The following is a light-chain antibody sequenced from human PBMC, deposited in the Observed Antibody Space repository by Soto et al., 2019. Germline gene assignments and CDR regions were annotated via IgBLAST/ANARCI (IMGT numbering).Light chain of an antibody. CDR1: QSVSSSY. J-gene: IGKJ1*01. CDR3: QQRSNWPPT. V-gene: IGKV3-11*01. CDR2: DAS. Sequence: EIVLTQSPGTLSLSPGERAPLSCRASQSVSSSYLAWYQQKPGQAPRLLIYDASNRATGIPARFSGSGSGTDFTLTISSLEPEDFAVYYCQQRSNWPPTFGQGTKVDI.